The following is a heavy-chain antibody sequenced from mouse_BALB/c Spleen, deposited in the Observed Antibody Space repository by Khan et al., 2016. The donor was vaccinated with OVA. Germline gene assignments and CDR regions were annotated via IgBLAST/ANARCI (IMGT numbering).Heavy chain of an antibody. V-gene: IGHV3-2*02. J-gene: IGHJ4*01. CDR2: ISSTGGT. CDR1: GYSITSDYA. D-gene: IGHD2-2*01. Sequence: VQLKESGPGLVKPSQSLSLTCTVTGYSITSDYAWNWIRQFPGNKLEWMGYISSTGGTSYHPSLKSRISITRDTSKNQFFLQLKSVTTEDTATYYCARSLYYGYGYALDCWGRGTSVTVSS. CDR3: ARSLYYGYGYALDC.